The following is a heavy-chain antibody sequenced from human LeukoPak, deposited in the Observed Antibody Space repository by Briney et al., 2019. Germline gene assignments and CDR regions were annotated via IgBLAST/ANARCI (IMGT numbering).Heavy chain of an antibody. J-gene: IGHJ4*02. Sequence: SETLSLTCTVSGGSISSGGYYWSWIRQPPGKGLEWIGYIYHSGSTYYNPSLKSRVTISVDRSKNQYSLKLSSVTAADTAVYYCARNKQLVDSWGQGTLVTVSS. V-gene: IGHV4-30-2*01. CDR3: ARNKQLVDS. CDR2: IYHSGST. CDR1: GGSISSGGYY. D-gene: IGHD6-6*01.